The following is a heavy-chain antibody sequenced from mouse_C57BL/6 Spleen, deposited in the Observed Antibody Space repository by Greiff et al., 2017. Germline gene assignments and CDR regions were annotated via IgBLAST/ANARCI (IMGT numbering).Heavy chain of an antibody. CDR1: GFTFSDYY. D-gene: IGHD2-3*01. J-gene: IGHJ4*01. CDR2: INYDGSST. Sequence: EVKLMESEGGLVQPGSSMKLSCTASGFTFSDYYMAWVRQVPEKGLEWVANINYDGSSTYYLDSLKSRFIISRDNAKNTLYLQMSSLKSEDTATYYCAREGIYDGYHYAMDYWGQGTSVTVYS. V-gene: IGHV5-16*01. CDR3: AREGIYDGYHYAMDY.